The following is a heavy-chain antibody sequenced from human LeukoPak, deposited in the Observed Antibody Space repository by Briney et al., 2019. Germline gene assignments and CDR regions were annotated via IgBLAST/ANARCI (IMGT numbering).Heavy chain of an antibody. D-gene: IGHD3-22*01. CDR1: GFTLSSYS. Sequence: PGGSLRLSCAASGFTLSSYSMNWVRQAPGKGLEWVSSISSSSSYIYYADSVKGRFTISRDNAKNSLYLQMNSLRAEDTAVYYCARVPTSSVYYFDYWGQGTLVTVSS. V-gene: IGHV3-21*01. J-gene: IGHJ4*02. CDR3: ARVPTSSVYYFDY. CDR2: ISSSSSYI.